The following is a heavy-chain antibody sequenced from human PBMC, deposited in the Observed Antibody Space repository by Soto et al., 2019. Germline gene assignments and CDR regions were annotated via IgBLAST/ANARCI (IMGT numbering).Heavy chain of an antibody. CDR3: AREEGQLGAFDY. V-gene: IGHV6-1*01. Sequence: PSQTLSLTCAISGDSVSSNSAAWNWFRQSPSRGLEWLGRTYYRAKWYNHYAESMESRVIINPDTSKNQFSLVLNSVTPEDTSVYFCAREEGQLGAFDYWGQGTLVTVSS. J-gene: IGHJ4*02. CDR1: GDSVSSNSAA. CDR2: TYYRAKWYN. D-gene: IGHD6-6*01.